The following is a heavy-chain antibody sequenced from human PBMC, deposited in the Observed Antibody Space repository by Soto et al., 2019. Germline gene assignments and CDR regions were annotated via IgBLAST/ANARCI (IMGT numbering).Heavy chain of an antibody. V-gene: IGHV4-59*08. CDR1: CGSISSYY. CDR2: IYYSGST. Sequence: SETLSLTCTVSCGSISSYYWSWIRQPPGKGLEWIGYIYYSGSTNYNPSLKSRVTISVDTSKNQFSLKLSSVTAADTAVYYCARMGRGYSYGMLMDVWGKGTTVTVSS. CDR3: ARMGRGYSYGMLMDV. D-gene: IGHD5-18*01. J-gene: IGHJ6*03.